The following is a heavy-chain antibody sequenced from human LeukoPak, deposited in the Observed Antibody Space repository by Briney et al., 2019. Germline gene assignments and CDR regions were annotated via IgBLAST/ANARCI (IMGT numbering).Heavy chain of an antibody. D-gene: IGHD3-3*01. CDR2: INWNGGST. CDR3: ASRTGSGYYDS. Sequence: GGSLRLSCAASGFTFSDYYMSWVRQAPGKGLEWVSSINWNGGSTAYADSVKGRFTISRDNAKNSLYLQMNSLRAEDTALYHCASRTGSGYYDSWGQGTLVTVSS. CDR1: GFTFSDYY. J-gene: IGHJ4*02. V-gene: IGHV3-20*01.